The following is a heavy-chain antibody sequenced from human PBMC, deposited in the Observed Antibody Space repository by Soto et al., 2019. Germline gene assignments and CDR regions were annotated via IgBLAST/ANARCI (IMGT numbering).Heavy chain of an antibody. J-gene: IGHJ6*02. CDR1: GGTFSSYA. CDR3: ARDRLTPKSNYGDYSDYYYYGMDV. Sequence: ASVKVSCKASGGTFSSYAISWVRQAPGQGLEWMGGIIPIFGTANYAQKFQGRVTITADESTSTAYMELSSLRSEDTAVYYCARDRLTPKSNYGDYSDYYYYGMDVWGQGTTVTVSS. CDR2: IIPIFGTA. D-gene: IGHD4-17*01. V-gene: IGHV1-69*13.